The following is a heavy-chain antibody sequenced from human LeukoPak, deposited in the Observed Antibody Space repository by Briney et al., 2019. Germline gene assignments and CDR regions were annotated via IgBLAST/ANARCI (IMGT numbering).Heavy chain of an antibody. V-gene: IGHV1-69*06. CDR2: IIPIFGTA. D-gene: IGHD3-22*01. CDR3: ARDYDSSGYNNWFDP. CDR1: GGTFSSYA. Sequence: ASVKVSCKASGGTFSSYAISWVRQAPGQGLEWMGGIIPIFGTANYAQKFQGRVTINSDKSTSTTYMELSSLRSEDTAVYYCARDYDSSGYNNWFDPWGQGTLVTVSS. J-gene: IGHJ5*02.